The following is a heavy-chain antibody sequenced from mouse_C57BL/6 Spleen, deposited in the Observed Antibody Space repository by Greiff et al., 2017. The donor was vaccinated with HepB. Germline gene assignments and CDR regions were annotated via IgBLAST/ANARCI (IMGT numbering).Heavy chain of an antibody. D-gene: IGHD1-1*01. Sequence: VQLKESVAELVRPGASVKLSCTASGFNIKNTYMHWVKQRPEQGLEWIGRIDPANGNTNYAPKFQGKATITADTSSNTAYLQLSSLTSEDTAIYYCARSSYYYGSSDYFDYWGQGTTLTVSS. V-gene: IGHV14-3*01. CDR3: ARSSYYYGSSDYFDY. CDR1: GFNIKNTY. J-gene: IGHJ2*01. CDR2: IDPANGNT.